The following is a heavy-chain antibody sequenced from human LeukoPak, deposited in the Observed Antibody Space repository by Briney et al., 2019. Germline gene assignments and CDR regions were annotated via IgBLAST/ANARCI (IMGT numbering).Heavy chain of an antibody. J-gene: IGHJ4*02. Sequence: SETLSLTCTVSGGSISSYYWRWIRQPPGKGLEWIGYIYYSGSTNYNPSLKSRVTISVDTSKNQFSLKLSSVTAADTAVYYCARGLYCSGGSCYSFDYWGQGTLVTVSS. CDR3: ARGLYCSGGSCYSFDY. D-gene: IGHD2-15*01. V-gene: IGHV4-59*01. CDR1: GGSISSYY. CDR2: IYYSGST.